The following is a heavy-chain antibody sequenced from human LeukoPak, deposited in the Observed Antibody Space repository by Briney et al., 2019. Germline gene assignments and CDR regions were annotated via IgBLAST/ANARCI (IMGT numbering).Heavy chain of an antibody. CDR1: GFTFDDYA. V-gene: IGHV3-9*03. CDR2: ISWNSGSI. Sequence: PGRSLRLSCAASGFTFDDYAMHWVRQAPGKGLEGVSGISWNSGSIGYADSVKGRFTISRDNAKNSLYLQMNSLRAEDMALYYCAKAISDGTTQGAFDYWGQGTLVTVSS. D-gene: IGHD1-7*01. J-gene: IGHJ4*02. CDR3: AKAISDGTTQGAFDY.